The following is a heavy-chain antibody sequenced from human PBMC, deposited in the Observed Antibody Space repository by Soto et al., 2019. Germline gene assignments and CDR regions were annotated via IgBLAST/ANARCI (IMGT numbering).Heavy chain of an antibody. CDR3: ARTTQYFGFWSGYYTTIADY. J-gene: IGHJ4*02. CDR1: GGTFSSYA. CDR2: IIPMSGTV. V-gene: IGHV1-69*06. D-gene: IGHD3-3*01. Sequence: QVQLVQSGAEVKRPGSSVKVSCRTSGGTFSSYAITWVRQAPGQGLEWMGGIIPMSGTVKYAQKFQGRVTITADKSTSTAYMELSSLRSEDTAVYYCARTTQYFGFWSGYYTTIADYWGQGTLVTVSS.